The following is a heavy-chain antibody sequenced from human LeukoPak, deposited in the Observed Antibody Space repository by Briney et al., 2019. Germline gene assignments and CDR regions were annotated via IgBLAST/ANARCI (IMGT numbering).Heavy chain of an antibody. V-gene: IGHV3-30-3*01. D-gene: IGHD6-19*01. CDR1: GFTFSSYA. CDR2: ISYDGSNK. Sequence: GGSLRLSCAASGFTFSSYAMHWVRQAPGKGLEWVAVISYDGSNKYYADSVKGRFTISRDNSKNTLYLQMNSLRAEDTAVYYCARDGSGFFDYWGQGTLVTVSS. CDR3: ARDGSGFFDY. J-gene: IGHJ4*02.